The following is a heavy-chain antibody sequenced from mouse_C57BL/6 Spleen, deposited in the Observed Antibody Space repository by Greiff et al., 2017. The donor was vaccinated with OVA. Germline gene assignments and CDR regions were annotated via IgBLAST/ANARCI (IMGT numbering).Heavy chain of an antibody. V-gene: IGHV6-3*01. J-gene: IGHJ3*01. CDR1: GFTFSNYW. CDR2: IRLKSDNYAT. D-gene: IGHD2-4*01. CDR3: TRDYDGAWFAY. Sequence: EVKVEESGGGLVQPGGSMKLSCVASGFTFSNYWMNWVRQSPEKGLEWVAQIRLKSDNYATHYAESVKGRFTISRDDSKSSVYLQMNNLRAEDTGIYYCTRDYDGAWFAYWGQGTLVTVSA.